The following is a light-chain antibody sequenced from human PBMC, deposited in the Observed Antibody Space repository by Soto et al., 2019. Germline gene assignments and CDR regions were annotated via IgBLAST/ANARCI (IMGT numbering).Light chain of an antibody. J-gene: IGKJ4*01. V-gene: IGKV4-1*01. CDR2: WAS. CDR3: QQYYSTLLT. Sequence: DIVMTQSPDSLAVSLGERATINCKSSQSVLYSSNNKNYLAWYQQKPGQPPKLLIYWASTRESGVPDRFSGSGSGTDFTLTISSLQAEDVAVDYCQQYYSTLLTFGGGTKGEIK. CDR1: QSVLYSSNNKNY.